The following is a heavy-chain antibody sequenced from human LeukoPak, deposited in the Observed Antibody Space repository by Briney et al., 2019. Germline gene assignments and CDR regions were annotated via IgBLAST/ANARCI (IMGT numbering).Heavy chain of an antibody. D-gene: IGHD2-2*01. Sequence: PGGSLRLSCAASGFSFGSYDMNWVCQAPGKGLEWVSSITTSSSYIYYADSVKGRFTVSRDNAKNSLYLQMNSLRAEDTAVYYCASHIVVVTAIRYCAMDVWGQGTTVTVSS. V-gene: IGHV3-21*01. CDR3: ASHIVVVTAIRYCAMDV. J-gene: IGHJ6*02. CDR1: GFSFGSYD. CDR2: ITTSSSYI.